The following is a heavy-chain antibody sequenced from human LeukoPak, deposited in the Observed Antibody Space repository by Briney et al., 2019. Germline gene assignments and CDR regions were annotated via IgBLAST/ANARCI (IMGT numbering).Heavy chain of an antibody. J-gene: IGHJ3*02. D-gene: IGHD4-17*01. V-gene: IGHV3-21*01. CDR3: ARSLWPTVTNSAFDI. CDR1: GFTFNTYS. CDR2: FGTSPTY. Sequence: PGGSLRLSCAASGFTFNTYSLHWVRQAPGKGLQWVSSFGTSPTYADPMKGRFTVSRDNAKNSLYLQMNSLTAEDTAVYYCARSLWPTVTNSAFDIWGQGTMVTVSS.